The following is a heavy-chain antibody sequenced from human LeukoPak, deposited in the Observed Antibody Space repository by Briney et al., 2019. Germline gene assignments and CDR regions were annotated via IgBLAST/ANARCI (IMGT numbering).Heavy chain of an antibody. J-gene: IGHJ6*02. D-gene: IGHD3-3*01. CDR1: GFTFSSYW. Sequence: GGSLRLSCAASGFTFSSYWMRWVRHAPGKGLVWVSRINSDGSSTSYADSVKGRFTISRDNAKNTLYLQMNSLRAEDTAVYYCARDLFWSGYYYYGMDVWGQGTTVTVSS. V-gene: IGHV3-74*01. CDR3: ARDLFWSGYYYYGMDV. CDR2: INSDGSST.